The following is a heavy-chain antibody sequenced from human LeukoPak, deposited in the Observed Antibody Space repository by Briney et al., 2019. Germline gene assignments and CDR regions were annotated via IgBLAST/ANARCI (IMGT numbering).Heavy chain of an antibody. CDR2: ISYDGSNK. V-gene: IGHV3-30*04. D-gene: IGHD1-26*01. Sequence: GGSLRLSCAASGFTFSTYAMHWVRQAPGKGLEWVAVISYDGSNKYYADSVKGRFTISRDNSKNTLYLQMNSLRAEDTAVYYCARSRRRELLRTYFDYWGQRTLVTVSS. CDR1: GFTFSTYA. J-gene: IGHJ4*02. CDR3: ARSRRRELLRTYFDY.